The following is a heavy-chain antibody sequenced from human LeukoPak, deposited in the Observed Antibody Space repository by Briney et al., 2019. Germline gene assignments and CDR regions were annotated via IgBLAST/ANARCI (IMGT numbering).Heavy chain of an antibody. J-gene: IGHJ4*02. D-gene: IGHD4-17*01. CDR3: ARNGDYALDY. CDR1: GFTFSSYW. CDR2: IKQDASQE. Sequence: GGSLRLSCAASGFTFSSYWMSWVRQAPGKGPEWVAHIKQDASQEDHVDSVKGRFTISRDNSKNTLYLQMNSLRAEDTAVYYCARNGDYALDYWGQGTLVTVSS. V-gene: IGHV3-7*01.